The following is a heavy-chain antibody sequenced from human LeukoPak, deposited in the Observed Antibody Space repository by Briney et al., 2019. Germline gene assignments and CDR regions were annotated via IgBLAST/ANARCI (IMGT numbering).Heavy chain of an antibody. CDR3: ASGGERWYPDY. V-gene: IGHV3-33*01. CDR1: GFNFRTYG. CDR2: IWYDGSNY. D-gene: IGHD4-23*01. J-gene: IGHJ4*02. Sequence: GGSLRLSCAASGFNFRTYGMHWVRQTPGKGLEWVALIWYDGSNYYYADSVKGRFTISRDNSKNTLYLQMNSLRAEDTAVYYCASGGERWYPDYWGQGTLVTVSS.